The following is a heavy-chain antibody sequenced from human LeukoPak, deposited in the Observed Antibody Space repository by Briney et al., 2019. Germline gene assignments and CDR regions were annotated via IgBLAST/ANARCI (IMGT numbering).Heavy chain of an antibody. V-gene: IGHV3-7*01. CDR2: IKEDGSEK. D-gene: IGHD1-26*01. Sequence: GGSLRLSCAASGFAFNDYWMSWVRQAPGKGLEWVANIKEDGSEKYYVDSVKGRFTISRDNAKDSLYLQMNSLRAEDTAVFSCARAVFSGSYCDYCDTDVWGKGTTVTVFS. CDR3: ARAVFSGSYCDYCDTDV. CDR1: GFAFNDYW. J-gene: IGHJ6*03.